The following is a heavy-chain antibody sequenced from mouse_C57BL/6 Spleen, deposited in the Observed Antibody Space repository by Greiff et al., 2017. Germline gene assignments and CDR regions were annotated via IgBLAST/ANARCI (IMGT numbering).Heavy chain of an antibody. D-gene: IGHD2-4*01. CDR2: IYPRSGNT. CDR3: ARDDYDEGLAY. J-gene: IGHJ3*01. CDR1: GYTFTSYG. Sequence: QVQLQQSGAELARPGASVKLSCKASGYTFTSYGISWVKQRTGQGLEWIGEIYPRSGNTYYNEKFKGKATLTADKSSSTAYMELRSLTSEDSAVYFCARDDYDEGLAYWGQGTLVTVSA. V-gene: IGHV1-81*01.